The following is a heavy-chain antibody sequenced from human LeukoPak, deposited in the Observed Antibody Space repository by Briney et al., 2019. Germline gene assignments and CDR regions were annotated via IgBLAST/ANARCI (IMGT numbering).Heavy chain of an antibody. Sequence: ASVKVSCKTSGYTFTNYDINWVRQAPGQGLEWMGWMSPNSDNTGSAEKFRGRFTMTRDTSTDTAFMELSGLGSEGTAIYYCAREGGSGHSYYFDFWGRGTLVTVSS. D-gene: IGHD3-22*01. CDR1: GYTFTNYD. CDR2: MSPNSDNT. V-gene: IGHV1-8*01. J-gene: IGHJ4*02. CDR3: AREGGSGHSYYFDF.